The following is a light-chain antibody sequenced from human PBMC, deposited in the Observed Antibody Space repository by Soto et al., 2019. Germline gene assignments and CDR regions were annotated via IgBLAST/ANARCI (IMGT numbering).Light chain of an antibody. J-gene: IGKJ5*01. V-gene: IGKV3-15*01. CDR2: GAS. CDR1: QSVSSSY. CDR3: QQYNKWPPIT. Sequence: EIQMTQSPATLCVSPGERATLSCRSSQSVSSSYLAWYQQKPGQAPRLLIYGASNRATGIPARFSGSGSGTEFTLTISSLQSEDFAVYYCQQYNKWPPITVGQGTRLEIK.